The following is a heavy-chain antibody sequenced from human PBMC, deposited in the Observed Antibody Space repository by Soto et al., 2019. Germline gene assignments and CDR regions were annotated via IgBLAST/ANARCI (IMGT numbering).Heavy chain of an antibody. Sequence: EVQLVESGGGLVKVGGSLRLYCAASGFIFTNAWMNWVRQAPGKGLDWVGRIKSKTDGGTTDYAAPVKGRFTISRDDSKNTLYLQMSSLKTEDTAVYYCTTADFGDDDFLTGYYKGLYGGQGTLVTVSS. CDR3: TTADFGDDDFLTGYYKGLY. V-gene: IGHV3-15*07. CDR1: GFIFTNAW. CDR2: IKSKTDGGTT. D-gene: IGHD3-9*01. J-gene: IGHJ4*02.